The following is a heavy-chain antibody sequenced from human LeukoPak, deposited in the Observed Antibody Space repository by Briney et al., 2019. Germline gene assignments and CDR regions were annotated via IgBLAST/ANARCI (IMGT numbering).Heavy chain of an antibody. Sequence: GGSLRLSCAASGFPFSGNAMSWVRQVPGRGLEWVSGVGGDEKTHYADFVRGRFTISRDNAKNTVFLQMNSLTVEDAAVYYCATDRKVGTWDPRFNYWGQGTLVTVSS. J-gene: IGHJ4*02. CDR1: GFPFSGNA. CDR2: VGGDEKT. CDR3: ATDRKVGTWDPRFNY. V-gene: IGHV3-23*01. D-gene: IGHD4-23*01.